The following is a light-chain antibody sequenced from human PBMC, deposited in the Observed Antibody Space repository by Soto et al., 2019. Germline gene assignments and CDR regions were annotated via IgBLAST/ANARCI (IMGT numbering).Light chain of an antibody. CDR1: QSVSSSY. CDR2: DES. Sequence: EIVLTQSPATLSLSPGERATLSCAASQSVSSSYLAWYQQKPGLAPRILIYDESSRATGIPDRFSGSGSGTDFNLTISRLEPEDFAVYYCQKYGSSPITFGQGTRLEIK. J-gene: IGKJ5*01. V-gene: IGKV3D-20*01. CDR3: QKYGSSPIT.